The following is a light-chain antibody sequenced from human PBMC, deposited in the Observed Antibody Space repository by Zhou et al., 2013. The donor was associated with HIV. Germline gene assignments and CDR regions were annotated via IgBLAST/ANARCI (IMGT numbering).Light chain of an antibody. CDR3: QQYANEPPT. V-gene: IGKV3-20*01. J-gene: IGKJ1*01. CDR2: GAS. Sequence: EIVLTQSPGTLSLSPGERATLSCRASQSVSSRNLAWYQQKPGRAPRLVIYGASTRATGIPDRFSGSGSGTDFTLTISRLEPEDFAVYYCQQYANEPPTFGQGTKVEIK. CDR1: QSVSSRN.